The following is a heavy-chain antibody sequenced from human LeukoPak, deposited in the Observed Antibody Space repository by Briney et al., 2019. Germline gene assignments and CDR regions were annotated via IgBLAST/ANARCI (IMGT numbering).Heavy chain of an antibody. V-gene: IGHV3-11*01. D-gene: IGHD3-3*01. J-gene: IGHJ6*03. Sequence: GGSLRLSCAASGFTFSDYYMSWIRQAPGKGLEWVSYISGSGNTIYYEDSVKGRFTISRDNSKNSLYLQMNSLRTEDTALYYCAKDRTPRNLNYDFWSGYYLDVWGKGTTVTVSS. CDR1: GFTFSDYY. CDR3: AKDRTPRNLNYDFWSGYYLDV. CDR2: ISGSGNTI.